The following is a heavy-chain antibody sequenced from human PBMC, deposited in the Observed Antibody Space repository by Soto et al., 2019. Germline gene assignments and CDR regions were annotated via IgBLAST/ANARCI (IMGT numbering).Heavy chain of an antibody. Sequence: GGSLRLSCAASGFTFSSYGMHWVRQAPGKGLEWVAVISYDGSNKYYADSVKGRFTISRDNSKNTLYLQMNSLRAEDTAVYYCAKQKYSYGYQIDYWGQGTLVTVSS. V-gene: IGHV3-30*18. D-gene: IGHD5-18*01. CDR2: ISYDGSNK. CDR3: AKQKYSYGYQIDY. CDR1: GFTFSSYG. J-gene: IGHJ4*02.